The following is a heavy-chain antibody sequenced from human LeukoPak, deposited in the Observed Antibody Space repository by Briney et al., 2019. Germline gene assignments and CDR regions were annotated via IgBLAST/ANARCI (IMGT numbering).Heavy chain of an antibody. CDR2: IIPIFGTA. D-gene: IGHD1-26*01. Sequence: ASVKVSCKASGGTFSSYAISWVRQAPGQGLEWMGGIIPIFGTANYAQKFQGRVTITADESTSTAYMELSSLRSEDTAVYYCARVAVGAALLVYWGQGTLVTVSS. V-gene: IGHV1-69*13. J-gene: IGHJ4*02. CDR1: GGTFSSYA. CDR3: ARVAVGAALLVY.